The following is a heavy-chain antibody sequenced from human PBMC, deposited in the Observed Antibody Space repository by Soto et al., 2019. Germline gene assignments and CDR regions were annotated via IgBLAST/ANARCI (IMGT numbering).Heavy chain of an antibody. V-gene: IGHV3-48*02. CDR1: GFTFSSYS. D-gene: IGHD1-1*01. CDR3: ARNRRNDDAFDI. J-gene: IGHJ3*02. CDR2: ISSSGSIR. Sequence: EVQLVESGGGLIQPGGSLRLSCAASGFTFSSYSMNWVHQAPGKGLEWVSYISSSGSIRYYADSVKGRFTISRDNAKNSLYLQMNSLRDEDTAVYHCARNRRNDDAFDIWGQGTMVTVSS.